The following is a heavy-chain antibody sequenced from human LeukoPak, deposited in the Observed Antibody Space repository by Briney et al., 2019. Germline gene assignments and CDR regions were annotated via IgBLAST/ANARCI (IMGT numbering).Heavy chain of an antibody. V-gene: IGHV5-51*01. CDR3: ASSGYDYRVDY. CDR2: IYPDDSDT. D-gene: IGHD5-12*01. J-gene: IGHJ4*02. CDR1: GYSFSNYW. Sequence: GESLKISCKGSGYSFSNYWIGWVRQMPGKGLEWMGIIYPDDSDTRYSPSFQGQVTISADKSISTAYLQWSSLKASDTAMYYCASSGYDYRVDYWGQGTLVTVSS.